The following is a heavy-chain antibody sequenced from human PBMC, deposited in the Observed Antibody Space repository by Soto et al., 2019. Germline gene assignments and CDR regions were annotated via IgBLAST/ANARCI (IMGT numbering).Heavy chain of an antibody. CDR1: GFSLSTSGVG. CDR3: AHSYVVVPAAIQGGYYFDY. CDR2: IYWDDDK. D-gene: IGHD2-2*02. J-gene: IGHJ4*02. Sequence: ESGPTLVNPTQTLTLTCTFSGFSLSTSGVGVGWIRQPPGKALEWLALIYWDDDKRYSPSLKSRLTITKDTSKNQVVLTMTNMDPVDTATYYCAHSYVVVPAAIQGGYYFDYWGQGTLVTVSS. V-gene: IGHV2-5*02.